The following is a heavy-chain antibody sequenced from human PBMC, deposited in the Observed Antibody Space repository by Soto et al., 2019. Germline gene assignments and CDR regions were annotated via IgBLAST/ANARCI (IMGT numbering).Heavy chain of an antibody. V-gene: IGHV3-48*02. CDR1: GFTFSNYN. J-gene: IGHJ4*02. D-gene: IGHD6-19*01. Sequence: EVQLVESGGGLVQPGGSLRLSCAASGFTFSNYNMNWVRQAPGKGLEWVSYISGSGSVIHYADSVKGRFTISRDNAKNSLYLGMNSLRDEDTAVYYCAKEIGGSGWYETDYWGQGTLVSVSS. CDR3: AKEIGGSGWYETDY. CDR2: ISGSGSVI.